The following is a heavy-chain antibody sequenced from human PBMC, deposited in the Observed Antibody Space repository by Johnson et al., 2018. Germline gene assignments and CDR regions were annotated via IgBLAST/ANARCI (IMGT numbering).Heavy chain of an antibody. V-gene: IGHV3-33*01. J-gene: IGHJ3*02. CDR1: GFTFSSYG. Sequence: QVQLVQSGGGVVQXGGSLRLXCAASGFTFSSYGMHWVRQAPGKGLEWVALIWYDGSDTYYADSVKGRFTISRDNSKNTLYMQMNSLRAEDTAVYYCARWGGAKGAFDKWGQGTMVTVSS. D-gene: IGHD3-16*01. CDR3: ARWGGAKGAFDK. CDR2: IWYDGSDT.